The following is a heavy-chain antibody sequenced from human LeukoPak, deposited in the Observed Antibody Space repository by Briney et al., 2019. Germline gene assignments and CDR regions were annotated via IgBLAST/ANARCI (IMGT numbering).Heavy chain of an antibody. J-gene: IGHJ1*01. CDR3: AKRDLVRGALGY. Sequence: GGSLRLSCAASGFTFSSYAMHWVRQAPGKGLEYVSAISSNGGSTYYANSVKGRFTISRDNSKNTLYVQMNSLRAEDTAVYYCAKRDLVRGALGYWGQGTLVTVSS. D-gene: IGHD3-10*01. CDR1: GFTFSSYA. V-gene: IGHV3-64*01. CDR2: ISSNGGST.